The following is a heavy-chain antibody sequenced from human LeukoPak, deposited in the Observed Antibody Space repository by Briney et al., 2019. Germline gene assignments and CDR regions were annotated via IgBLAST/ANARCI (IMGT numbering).Heavy chain of an antibody. CDR2: IIPIFGTA. CDR3: ASDGAIYSNSNDY. CDR1: GGTFSSYA. V-gene: IGHV1-69*13. Sequence: GASVKVSCKASGGTFSSYAISWVRQAPGQGLEWMGGIIPIFGTANYAQKFQGRVTITADESTSTAYMELSSLRSEDTAVSYCASDGAIYSNSNDYWGQGTLVTVSS. D-gene: IGHD4-11*01. J-gene: IGHJ4*02.